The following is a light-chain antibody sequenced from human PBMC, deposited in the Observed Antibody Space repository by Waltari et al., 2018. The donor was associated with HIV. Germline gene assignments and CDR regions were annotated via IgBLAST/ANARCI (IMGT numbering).Light chain of an antibody. Sequence: QSALTQPASVSGSPGQSITISCTGTSSNVGSDDLVSWYQQHPGEAPKLIIYEVTKRPAGVVNRFSGSKSGNTASLTIAGRQAEDEADYYCCSCPRSGIRYVFGTGTKVTVL. CDR2: EVT. J-gene: IGLJ1*01. V-gene: IGLV2-23*02. CDR3: CSCPRSGIRYV. CDR1: SSNVGSDDL.